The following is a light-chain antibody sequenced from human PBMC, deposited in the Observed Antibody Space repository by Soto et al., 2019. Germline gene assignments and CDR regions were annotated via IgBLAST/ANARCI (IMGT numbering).Light chain of an antibody. Sequence: EIVLTQSPGTLSLSPGERATLSCRASQSVSSSYLAWYQQKPGQAPRLLIYGASSRATGIPDRFSGSGSGTDFTLTNSRLEPEDFAVYYCQQYGNSPAFGGGTKVEIK. J-gene: IGKJ4*01. CDR1: QSVSSSY. CDR2: GAS. CDR3: QQYGNSPA. V-gene: IGKV3-20*01.